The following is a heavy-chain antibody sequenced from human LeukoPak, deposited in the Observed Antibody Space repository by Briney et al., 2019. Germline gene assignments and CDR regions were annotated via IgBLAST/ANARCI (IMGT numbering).Heavy chain of an antibody. CDR3: ARLPEDWFAP. V-gene: IGHV4-4*09. Sequence: SETLALTCTVSGCSISSYNRSWIRQPPGKGLEWIGYISTSGSTNYNPSLRGRFTLSVETSKNHFSLKLSSATAAGTAVYYCARLPEDWFAPWGQGTVVTVSS. J-gene: IGHJ5*02. D-gene: IGHD1-14*01. CDR2: ISTSGST. CDR1: GCSISSYN.